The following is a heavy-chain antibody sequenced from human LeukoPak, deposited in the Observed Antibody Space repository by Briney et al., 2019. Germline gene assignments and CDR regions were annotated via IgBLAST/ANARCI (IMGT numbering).Heavy chain of an antibody. D-gene: IGHD4-17*01. CDR2: ISYDGSNK. V-gene: IGHV3-30*18. J-gene: IGHJ6*03. CDR1: GFTFSSYG. Sequence: GGSLRLSCAASGFTFSSYGMHWVRQAPGKGLEGVAVISYDGSNKYYADSVKGRFTISRDNSKNTLYLQMNSLRAEDTAVYYCAKDNGASSGDRSYYYYYMDVWGKGTTVTISS. CDR3: AKDNGASSGDRSYYYYYMDV.